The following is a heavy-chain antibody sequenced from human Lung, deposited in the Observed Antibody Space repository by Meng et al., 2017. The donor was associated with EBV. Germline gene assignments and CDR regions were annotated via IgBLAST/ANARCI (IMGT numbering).Heavy chain of an antibody. Sequence: EVQRVESGGTLVQPGGSLRLTCAVSGFRFSRYWMHWVRQVPGKGLEWVSRTNEDGRITNYADSVKGRFTISRDNTKNTLYLQMNSLRAEDTAVYFCSRDLVGSNDDWGQGTLVTVSS. CDR2: TNEDGRIT. J-gene: IGHJ4*02. D-gene: IGHD6-25*01. CDR3: SRDLVGSNDD. V-gene: IGHV3-74*01. CDR1: GFRFSRYW.